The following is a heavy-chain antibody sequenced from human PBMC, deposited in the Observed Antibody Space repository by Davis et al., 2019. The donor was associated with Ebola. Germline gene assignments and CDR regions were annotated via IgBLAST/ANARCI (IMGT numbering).Heavy chain of an antibody. Sequence: GSLRLSCAVSGGSISSSSYYWGWIRQPPGKGLEWIGSIYYSGSTYYNPSLKSRVTISVDTSKNQFSLKLSSVTAADTAVYYCARELRYYYDSSGYYQLSYFDYWGQGTLVTVSS. D-gene: IGHD3-22*01. CDR2: IYYSGST. CDR1: GGSISSSSYY. J-gene: IGHJ4*02. CDR3: ARELRYYYDSSGYYQLSYFDY. V-gene: IGHV4-39*02.